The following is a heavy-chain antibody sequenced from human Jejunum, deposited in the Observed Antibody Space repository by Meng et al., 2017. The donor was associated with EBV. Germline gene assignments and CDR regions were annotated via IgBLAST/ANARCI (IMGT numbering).Heavy chain of an antibody. CDR2: ISAYYGST. V-gene: IGHV1-18*01. D-gene: IGHD2-15*01. CDR1: GYTFTDYG. CDR3: TIMSHCGDGICYPYDY. J-gene: IGHJ4*02. Sequence: QVQLVQSGPELSELXXSVKASCKTXGYTFTDYGIDWVRQAPGQGLEWVGWISAYYGSTKYAQNLQGRVTLTTDTSTKTAYMEMKSLKSDDTATYYCTIMSHCGDGICYPYDYWGQGTLVTVSS.